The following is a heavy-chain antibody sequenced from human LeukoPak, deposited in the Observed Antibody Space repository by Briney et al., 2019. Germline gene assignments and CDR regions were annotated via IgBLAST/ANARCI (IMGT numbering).Heavy chain of an antibody. Sequence: SETLFLTCTVSGGSISSSSYYWGWIRQPPGKGLEWIGSIYYSGSTYYNPSLKSRVTISVDTSKNQFSLKLSSVTAADTAVYYCATTYSSSATWYYYYYMDVWGKGTTVTVSS. CDR1: GGSISSSSYY. V-gene: IGHV4-39*01. D-gene: IGHD6-13*01. J-gene: IGHJ6*03. CDR2: IYYSGST. CDR3: ATTYSSSATWYYYYYMDV.